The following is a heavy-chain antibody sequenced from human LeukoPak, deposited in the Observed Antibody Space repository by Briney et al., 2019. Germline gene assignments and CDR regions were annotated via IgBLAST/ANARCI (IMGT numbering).Heavy chain of an antibody. V-gene: IGHV3-33*08. CDR1: GFTFSSYA. Sequence: GGSLRLPCAASGFTFSSYAMSWVRQAPGKGLEWVAVIWYDGSNKYYADSVKGRFTISRDNSKNTLYLQMNSLRAEDTAVYYCAREERGYSFHYWGQGTLVTVSS. CDR3: AREERGYSFHY. D-gene: IGHD5-18*01. J-gene: IGHJ4*02. CDR2: IWYDGSNK.